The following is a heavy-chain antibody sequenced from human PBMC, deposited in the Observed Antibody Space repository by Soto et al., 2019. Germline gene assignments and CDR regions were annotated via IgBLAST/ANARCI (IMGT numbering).Heavy chain of an antibody. V-gene: IGHV3-49*04. J-gene: IGHJ4*02. Sequence: GGSLRLSCTASGFTFGDYAMSWVRQAPGKGLEWVGFIRSKAYGGTTEYAASVKGGFTISRDDSKSIAYLQMNSLKTEDTAVYYCTSFLGGGLGYWGQGTLVTVSS. D-gene: IGHD2-15*01. CDR2: IRSKAYGGTT. CDR3: TSFLGGGLGY. CDR1: GFTFGDYA.